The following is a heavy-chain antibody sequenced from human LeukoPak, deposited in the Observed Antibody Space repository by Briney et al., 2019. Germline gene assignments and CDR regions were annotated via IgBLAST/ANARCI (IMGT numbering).Heavy chain of an antibody. Sequence: PSETLSLTCTVSGASISSNNYYWGWVRQAPGKGLEWVSIIYRGGSTYYADSVKGRFTISRDNSKSTFYLQMNSLRVDDTAVYYCASIPADLHDCWGQGTLVTVSS. J-gene: IGHJ4*02. V-gene: IGHV3-53*01. CDR3: ASIPADLHDC. CDR2: IYRGGST. D-gene: IGHD2-2*01. CDR1: GASISSNNYY.